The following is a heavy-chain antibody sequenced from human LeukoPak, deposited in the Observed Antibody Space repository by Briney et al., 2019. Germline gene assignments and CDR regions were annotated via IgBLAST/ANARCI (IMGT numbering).Heavy chain of an antibody. CDR3: ARDYCSGGSCHNSLFDP. D-gene: IGHD2-15*01. V-gene: IGHV3-21*01. CDR2: ISSSSSYI. CDR1: GFTFSSYS. J-gene: IGHJ5*02. Sequence: NTGGSLRLSCAASGFTFSSYSMNWVRQAPGKGLEWVSSISSSSSYIYYADSVKGRFTISRDNAKNSLYLQMNSLRAEDTAVYYCARDYCSGGSCHNSLFDPWGQGTLVTVPS.